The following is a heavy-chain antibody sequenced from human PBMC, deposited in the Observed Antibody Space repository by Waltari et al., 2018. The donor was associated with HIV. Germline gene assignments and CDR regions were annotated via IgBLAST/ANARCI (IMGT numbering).Heavy chain of an antibody. Sequence: QLQWQHSCPGLVTPSATLSLTFTVYRVPVSTRSYSWCWIRQPPGKGLEWVGRIYYTGRAYYHPSLKSRFTISVDTSKNQFSLKVTSVTAADTAVYYCARHALRVGAAYRNFDLWGRGTLVTVSS. V-gene: IGHV4-39*01. CDR1: RVPVSTRSYS. J-gene: IGHJ2*01. CDR2: IYYTGRA. CDR3: ARHALRVGAAYRNFDL. D-gene: IGHD1-26*01.